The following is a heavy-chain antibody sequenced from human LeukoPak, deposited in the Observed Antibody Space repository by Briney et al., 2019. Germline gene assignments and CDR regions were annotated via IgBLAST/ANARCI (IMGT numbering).Heavy chain of an antibody. Sequence: EASVKVSCKASGYTFTSYGISWVRQAPGQGLEWMGWISAYNGNTNYAQKLQGRVTMTTDTSTSTAYMELRSLRSDDTAVYYCARDRSGYYYDSSGYYNYFDYWGQGTLVTVSS. J-gene: IGHJ4*02. CDR3: ARDRSGYYYDSSGYYNYFDY. D-gene: IGHD3-22*01. CDR2: ISAYNGNT. CDR1: GYTFTSYG. V-gene: IGHV1-18*01.